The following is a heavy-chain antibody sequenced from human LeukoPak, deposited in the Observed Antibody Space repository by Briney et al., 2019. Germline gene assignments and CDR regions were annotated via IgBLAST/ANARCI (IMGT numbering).Heavy chain of an antibody. J-gene: IGHJ4*02. D-gene: IGHD6-13*01. CDR3: ASALPFQLVH. CDR1: GGSISSYY. CDR2: IYYSGRT. V-gene: IGHV4-59*12. Sequence: SETLSLTCTVSGGSISSYYWNWIRQPPGKGLEWIGYIYYSGRTNYNPSLKSRVTMSVDKSKNQFSLKLSSVTAADTAVYYCASALPFQLVHWGQGTLVTVSS.